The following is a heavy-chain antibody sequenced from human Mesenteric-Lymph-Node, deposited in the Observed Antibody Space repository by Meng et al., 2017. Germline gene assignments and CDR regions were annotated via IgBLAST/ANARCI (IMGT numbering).Heavy chain of an antibody. V-gene: IGHV1-8*01. J-gene: IGHJ6*02. D-gene: IGHD2-21*02. CDR3: ARALSRFVVVTATYYYYGMDV. Sequence: ASVKVSCKASGYTFTSYDINWVRQATGQGLEWMGWMNPNSGNTGYAQKFQGRVTMATDTSTSTAYMELRSLRSEDTAVYYCARALSRFVVVTATYYYYGMDVWGQGTTVTVSS. CDR2: MNPNSGNT. CDR1: GYTFTSYD.